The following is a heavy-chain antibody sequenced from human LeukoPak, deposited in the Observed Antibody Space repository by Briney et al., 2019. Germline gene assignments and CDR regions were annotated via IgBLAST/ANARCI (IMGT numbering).Heavy chain of an antibody. CDR3: AKDGPRRIPYYMDV. CDR2: ISYDGSNK. V-gene: IGHV3-30*18. J-gene: IGHJ6*03. CDR1: GFTFSSYG. Sequence: GRSLRLSCAASGFTFSSYGMHWVRQAPGKGLEWVAVISYDGSNKCYADSVKGRFTISRDNSKNTLYLQMNSLRAADTAVYYCAKDGPRRIPYYMDVWGKGTTVTVSS.